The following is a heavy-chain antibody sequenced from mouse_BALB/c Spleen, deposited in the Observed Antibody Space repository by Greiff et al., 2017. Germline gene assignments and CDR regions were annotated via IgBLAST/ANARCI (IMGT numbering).Heavy chain of an antibody. CDR2: ILPGSGST. J-gene: IGHJ4*01. Sequence: QVQLQQSGAELMKPGASVKISCKATGYTFSSYWIEWVKQRPGHGLEWIGEILPGSGSTNYNEKFKGKATFTADTSSNTAYMQLSSLTSEDSAVYYCARWYGLHYYAMDYWGQGTSVTVSS. CDR3: ARWYGLHYYAMDY. CDR1: GYTFSSYW. D-gene: IGHD2-10*02. V-gene: IGHV1-9*01.